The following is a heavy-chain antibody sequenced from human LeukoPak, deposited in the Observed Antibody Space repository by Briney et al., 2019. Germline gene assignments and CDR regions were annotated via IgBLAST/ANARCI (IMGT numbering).Heavy chain of an antibody. CDR3: ARVPNYYYYYMDV. CDR2: IIPTFGTA. J-gene: IGHJ6*03. CDR1: GGTFSSYA. Sequence: SVKVSCKASGGTFSSYAISWVRQAPGQGLEWMGGIIPTFGTANYAQKFQGRVTITTDESTSTAYMELSSLRSEDTAVYYCARVPNYYYYYMDVWGKGTTVTVSS. V-gene: IGHV1-69*05.